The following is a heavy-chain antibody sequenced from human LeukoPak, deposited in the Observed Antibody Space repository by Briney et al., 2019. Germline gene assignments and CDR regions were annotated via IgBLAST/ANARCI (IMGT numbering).Heavy chain of an antibody. V-gene: IGHV1-18*01. CDR1: GYTFTSYG. CDR2: ISAYNGNT. Sequence: ASVKVSCKASGYTFTSYGISWVRQAPGQGLEWMGWISAYNGNTNYAQKLQGRVTMTTDTSTSTAYMELRSLRSDDTAVYYRARVLVPKYYDILTGSNAFDIWGQGTMVTVSS. CDR3: ARVLVPKYYDILTGSNAFDI. J-gene: IGHJ3*02. D-gene: IGHD3-9*01.